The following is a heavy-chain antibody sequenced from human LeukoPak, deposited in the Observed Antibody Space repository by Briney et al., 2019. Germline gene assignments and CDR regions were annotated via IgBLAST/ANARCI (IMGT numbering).Heavy chain of an antibody. Sequence: ASVKVSCKASGYTFTKYGISWVRQAPGQGLEWMGWINPNSGGTNYAQKFQGRVTMTGDTSISTAYMELSRLRSDDTAVYYCAREPERITMVRGAIFKGNNWFDPWGQGTLVTVSS. CDR1: GYTFTKYG. CDR2: INPNSGGT. V-gene: IGHV1-2*02. CDR3: AREPERITMVRGAIFKGNNWFDP. J-gene: IGHJ5*02. D-gene: IGHD3-10*01.